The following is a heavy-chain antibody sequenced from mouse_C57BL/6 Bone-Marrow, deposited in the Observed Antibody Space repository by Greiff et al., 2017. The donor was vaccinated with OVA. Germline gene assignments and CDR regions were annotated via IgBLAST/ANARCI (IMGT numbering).Heavy chain of an antibody. J-gene: IGHJ3*01. CDR1: GYSITSDY. Sequence: EVKLMESGPGLAKPSQTLSLTCSVTGYSITSDYWNWIRKFPGNKLEYMGYISYSGSTYYNPSLKSRISITRDTSKNQYYLQLNSVTTEDTATYYCARSSDYDGAWFAYWGQGTLVTVSA. CDR3: ARSSDYDGAWFAY. V-gene: IGHV3-8*01. CDR2: ISYSGST. D-gene: IGHD2-4*01.